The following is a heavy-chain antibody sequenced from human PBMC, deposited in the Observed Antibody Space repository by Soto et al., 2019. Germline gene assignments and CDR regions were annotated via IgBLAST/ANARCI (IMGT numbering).Heavy chain of an antibody. CDR3: AKGHMTTVTTDFDY. CDR1: GFTFRDYA. D-gene: IGHD4-17*01. CDR2: ISDTGGSA. J-gene: IGHJ4*02. V-gene: IGHV3-23*01. Sequence: GGSLRLSCEASGFTFRDYAMTWVRQAPGKGLEWVSLISDTGGSAYYKDSVKGRFTVSRDNSKNKVFLQMNSLTVDDAAVYYCAKGHMTTVTTDFDYWGQGTLVTVSS.